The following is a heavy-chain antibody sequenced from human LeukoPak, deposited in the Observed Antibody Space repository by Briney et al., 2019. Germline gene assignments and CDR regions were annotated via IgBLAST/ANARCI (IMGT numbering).Heavy chain of an antibody. V-gene: IGHV3-74*01. CDR3: AREEHRLAEAGTSAFDL. CDR1: GFTFSENW. Sequence: PGGSLRLSCVASGFTFSENWMHWLSQAPGKGLAWVSHINRDGGLTNYADSVKGRFAISRDNARNTVYLQMSSLRVEDTAIYFCAREEHRLAEAGTSAFDLGGQGTLVTVSP. D-gene: IGHD6-13*01. CDR2: INRDGGLT. J-gene: IGHJ3*01.